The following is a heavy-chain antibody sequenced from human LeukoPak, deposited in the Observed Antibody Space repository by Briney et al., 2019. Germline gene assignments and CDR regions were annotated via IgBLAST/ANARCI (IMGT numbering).Heavy chain of an antibody. V-gene: IGHV1-18*01. J-gene: IGHJ4*02. D-gene: IGHD3-3*01. CDR2: ISAYNGNT. CDR3: ARGYDFWSGYQDYYFDY. Sequence: ASVTVSCKASGYTFTSYSISWVRQAPGQGLEWMGWISAYNGNTNYAHKLQGRVTMTTDTSTSTAYMELRSLRSDDTAVYYCARGYDFWSGYQDYYFDYWGQGTLVTVSS. CDR1: GYTFTSYS.